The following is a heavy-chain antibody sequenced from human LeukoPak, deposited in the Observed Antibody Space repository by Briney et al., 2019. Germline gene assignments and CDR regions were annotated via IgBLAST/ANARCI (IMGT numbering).Heavy chain of an antibody. V-gene: IGHV3-30*18. J-gene: IGHJ4*02. CDR1: GFTFSSYG. CDR2: ISYDGSNK. Sequence: GGSLRLSCAASGFTFSSYGMHWVRQAPGKGLEWVAVISYDGSNKYYADSVKGRFTISRDNSKNTLYLQMNSLRAEDTAVYYCAKGVDTAMDMIDYWGQGTLVTVSS. D-gene: IGHD5-18*01. CDR3: AKGVDTAMDMIDY.